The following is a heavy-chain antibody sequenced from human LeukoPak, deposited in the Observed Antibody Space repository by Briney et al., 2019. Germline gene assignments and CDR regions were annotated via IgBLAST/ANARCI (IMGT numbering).Heavy chain of an antibody. CDR1: GGSISSYY. CDR3: ARGFGGNYYYYMDV. J-gene: IGHJ6*03. D-gene: IGHD4-23*01. V-gene: IGHV4-59*01. Sequence: SETLSLTCTVSGGSISSYYWSWIRQPPGKGLEWIGSIYYSGSTNYNPSLKSRVTISVDTSKNQFPLKLSSVTAADTAVYYCARGFGGNYYYYMDVWGKGTTVTISS. CDR2: IYYSGST.